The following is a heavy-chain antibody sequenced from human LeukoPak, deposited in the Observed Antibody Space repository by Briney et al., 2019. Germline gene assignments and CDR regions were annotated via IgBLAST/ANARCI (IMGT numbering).Heavy chain of an antibody. Sequence: PGRSLRLSWAASGFTFSSYGMHWVRQAPGKGLEWVAVISYDGSNKYYADSVKGRFTISRDNSKNTLYLQMNSLRAEDTAVYYCARGSYFDYWGQGTLVTVSS. J-gene: IGHJ4*02. V-gene: IGHV3-30*03. CDR2: ISYDGSNK. CDR1: GFTFSSYG. CDR3: ARGSYFDY.